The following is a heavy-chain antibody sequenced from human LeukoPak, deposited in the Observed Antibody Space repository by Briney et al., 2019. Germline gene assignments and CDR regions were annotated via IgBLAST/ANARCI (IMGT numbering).Heavy chain of an antibody. CDR2: ISGSGGTT. CDR1: GFTFSSYA. Sequence: PGGSLRLSCAASGFTFSSYAMSWVRQAPGKGLEWVSVISGSGGTTYYADSVKGRFTISRDNFKNTLYLQMYSLRAEDTAVYYCAKDYSHGDQDHWGQGTLVTVSS. V-gene: IGHV3-23*01. J-gene: IGHJ4*02. CDR3: AKDYSHGDQDH. D-gene: IGHD4-17*01.